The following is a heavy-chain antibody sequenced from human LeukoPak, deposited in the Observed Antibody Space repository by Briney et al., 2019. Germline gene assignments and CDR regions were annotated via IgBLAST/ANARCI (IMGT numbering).Heavy chain of an antibody. J-gene: IGHJ6*02. CDR1: GYTLTTYG. CDR2: IGAYNGDT. D-gene: IGHD3-16*01. CDR3: ARGLGNLGRGYYYGMDV. Sequence: ASVKVSCKASGYTLTTYGISWVRQAPGQGLEWMGWIGAYNGDTNYAQKLQGRVTMTTDTSTSTAYMELRSLRSDDTAVYYCARGLGNLGRGYYYGMDVWGQGTTVTVPS. V-gene: IGHV1-18*01.